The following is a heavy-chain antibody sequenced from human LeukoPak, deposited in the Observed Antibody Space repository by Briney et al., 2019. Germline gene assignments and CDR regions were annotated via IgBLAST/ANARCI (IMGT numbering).Heavy chain of an antibody. D-gene: IGHD6-13*01. CDR1: GFTFSIYS. CDR3: ARQYSSSWYYFDY. J-gene: IGHJ4*02. V-gene: IGHV3-21*01. CDR2: ISSSSSYI. Sequence: GGSLRLSCAAAGFTFSIYSMNWVRQARGKGLEWVSSISSSSSYIFYSDSVKGRFTISRDNAKNSLYLQMNSLRAEDTAVYYCARQYSSSWYYFDYWGQGTLVTVSS.